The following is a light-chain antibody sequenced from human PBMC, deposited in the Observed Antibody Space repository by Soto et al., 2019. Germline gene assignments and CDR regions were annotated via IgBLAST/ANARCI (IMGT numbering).Light chain of an antibody. CDR1: QSIRSW. CDR3: QQYNSYSGT. Sequence: DIQMTQSPSTLSASVGDRVTITCRASQSIRSWMAWYQQKPGKAPKLLIYKASSLESGGPSSFSGSGSWTEFPLTVTSPQPDYFASYYCQQYNSYSGTFGPGSKV. CDR2: KAS. V-gene: IGKV1-5*03. J-gene: IGKJ3*01.